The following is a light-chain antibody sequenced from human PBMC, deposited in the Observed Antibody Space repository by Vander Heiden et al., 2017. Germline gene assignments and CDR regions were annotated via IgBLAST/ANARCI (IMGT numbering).Light chain of an antibody. J-gene: IGLJ1*01. CDR3: QSYDSSLSGYV. CDR1: SSNIGAGYD. V-gene: IGLV1-40*01. CDR2: GNS. Sequence: QSVLTQPPSVSGAPGQRVTISCTGSSSNIGAGYDVHWYQQLPATSPQLLIYGNSNPPSGVPDRFSGSKSGTSASLAITGLQAEDEADYYCQSYDSSLSGYVFGTGTKVTVL.